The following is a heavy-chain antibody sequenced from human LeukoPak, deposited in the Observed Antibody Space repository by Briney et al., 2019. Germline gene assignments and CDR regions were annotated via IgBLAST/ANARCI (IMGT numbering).Heavy chain of an antibody. D-gene: IGHD6-19*01. CDR1: GFTFSSYT. V-gene: IGHV3-23*01. J-gene: IGHJ4*02. Sequence: GGSLRLSCAASGFTFSSYTMGWVRQAPGKGLEWVSEINDSGGSTYYARSVKGRFTISRDNSKNTLYLQMNSLRAEDTAVYYCAKNPYAVAASYFDYWGQGTLVTVSS. CDR2: INDSGGST. CDR3: AKNPYAVAASYFDY.